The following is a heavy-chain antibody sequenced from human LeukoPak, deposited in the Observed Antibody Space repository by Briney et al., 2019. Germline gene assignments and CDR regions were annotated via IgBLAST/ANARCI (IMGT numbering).Heavy chain of an antibody. D-gene: IGHD1-26*01. J-gene: IGHJ4*02. V-gene: IGHV3-23*01. Sequence: GGSLRLSCAASGFTFSSYAMSWVRQAPGKGLEWVSSISSSGISTYYTDSVKGRFTISRDNSKNTLSLQMSSLRAEDTAVYYCAKGGATSASPSDYWGQGTLATVSS. CDR3: AKGGATSASPSDY. CDR1: GFTFSSYA. CDR2: ISSSGIST.